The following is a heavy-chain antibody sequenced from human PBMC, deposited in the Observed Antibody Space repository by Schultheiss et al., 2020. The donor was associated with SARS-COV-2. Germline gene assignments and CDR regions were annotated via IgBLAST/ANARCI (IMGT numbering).Heavy chain of an antibody. J-gene: IGHJ3*02. D-gene: IGHD4-17*01. CDR3: ARKLYGDYTPGAFDI. V-gene: IGHV3-33*08. CDR1: GFPFSTYD. Sequence: GGSLRLSCAASGFPFSTYDMHWVRQAPGKGLEWVAVISYDGSDQNYDESVKGRFTISRDNSKNTLYLQMNSLRAEDTAVYYCARKLYGDYTPGAFDIWGQGTMVTVSS. CDR2: ISYDGSDQ.